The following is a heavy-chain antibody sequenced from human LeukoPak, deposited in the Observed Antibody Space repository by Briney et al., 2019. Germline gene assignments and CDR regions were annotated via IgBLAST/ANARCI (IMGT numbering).Heavy chain of an antibody. CDR1: GFTFSSYA. CDR2: ISYDGSNK. V-gene: IGHV3-30-3*01. Sequence: GGSLRLSCAASGFTFSSYAMHWVRQAPGKGLEWVAVISYDGSNKYYADSVKGRFTISRDNSKNTLYLQMNSLRAEDTAVYYCAREYGSDWYFDLWGRGTLVTVSS. J-gene: IGHJ2*01. CDR3: AREYGSDWYFDL. D-gene: IGHD4-17*01.